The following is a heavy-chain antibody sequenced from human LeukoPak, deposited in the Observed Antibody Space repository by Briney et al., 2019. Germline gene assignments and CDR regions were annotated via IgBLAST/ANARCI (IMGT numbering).Heavy chain of an antibody. D-gene: IGHD6-19*01. J-gene: IGHJ4*02. Sequence: ASVKVSCKVSGYTLTELSMHWVRQAPGKGLEWMGGFDPEDGETIYAQKFQGRVTMTRDTSTSTVYMELSSPRSEDTAVYYCATRGGYSSGWAYWGQGTLVTVSS. V-gene: IGHV1-24*01. CDR3: ATRGGYSSGWAY. CDR2: FDPEDGET. CDR1: GYTLTELS.